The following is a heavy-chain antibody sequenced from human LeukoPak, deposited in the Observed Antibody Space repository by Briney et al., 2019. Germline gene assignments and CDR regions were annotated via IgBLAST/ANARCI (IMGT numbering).Heavy chain of an antibody. CDR3: ARGTLYDILTRYSILDAFDI. V-gene: IGHV4-30-4*01. Sequence: PSQTLSLTCTVSGGSISSGDYYWSWIRQPPGKGLEWIGYIYYSGSTYYNPSLKSRVTISVDTSKNQFSLKLSSVTAADTAVYYCARGTLYDILTRYSILDAFDIWGQGTMVTVSS. J-gene: IGHJ3*02. D-gene: IGHD3-9*01. CDR1: GGSISSGDYY. CDR2: IYYSGST.